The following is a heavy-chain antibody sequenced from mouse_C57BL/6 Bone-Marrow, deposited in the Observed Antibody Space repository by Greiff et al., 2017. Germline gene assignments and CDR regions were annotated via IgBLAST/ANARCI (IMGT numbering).Heavy chain of an antibody. CDR3: AREAYRSAMDY. D-gene: IGHD2-12*01. CDR2: IHPNSGST. CDR1: GYTFTSYW. V-gene: IGHV1-64*01. Sequence: VQLQQSGAELVKPGASVKLSCKASGYTFTSYWMHWVKQRPGQGLEWIGMIHPNSGSTNYNEKFKSKATLTVDKSSSTAYMQLSSLTSEDSAVYYCAREAYRSAMDYWGQGTSVTVSS. J-gene: IGHJ4*01.